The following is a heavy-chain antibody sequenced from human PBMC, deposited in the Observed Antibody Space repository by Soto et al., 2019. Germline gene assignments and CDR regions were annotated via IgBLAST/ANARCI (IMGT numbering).Heavy chain of an antibody. CDR3: ARDPGYCSSTSCYYGWFDP. Sequence: QVQLQESGPGLVKPSGTLSLTCAVSSGSISSSNWWSWVRQPPGKGLEWIGEISHSGSTNYNPSLKRRVTISVDKSKNQFSLKQSSVTAADTAVYYCARDPGYCSSTSCYYGWFDPWGQGTLVTVSS. CDR1: SGSISSSNW. J-gene: IGHJ5*02. D-gene: IGHD2-2*01. V-gene: IGHV4-4*02. CDR2: ISHSGST.